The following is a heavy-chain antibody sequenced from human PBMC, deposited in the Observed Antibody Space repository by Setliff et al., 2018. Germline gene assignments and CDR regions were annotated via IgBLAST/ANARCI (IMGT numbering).Heavy chain of an antibody. CDR2: ISGSSHII. J-gene: IGHJ6*02. D-gene: IGHD3-10*01. Sequence: GESLKISCAASGFTFSGYSMNWVRQAPGKGLEWVSYISGSSHIISYADSVKGRSTISRDNVKNSLFLQMNSLRAEDTAVYYCARDLDYGSGRIDMDVWGQGTTVTVSS. V-gene: IGHV3-48*01. CDR1: GFTFSGYS. CDR3: ARDLDYGSGRIDMDV.